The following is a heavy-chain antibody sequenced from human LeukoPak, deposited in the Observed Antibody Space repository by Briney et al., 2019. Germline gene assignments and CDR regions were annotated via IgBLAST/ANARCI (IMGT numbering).Heavy chain of an antibody. CDR2: IYTSEST. D-gene: IGHD2-21*01. CDR1: GGSISGYY. Sequence: SETLSLTCTVSGGSISGYYWNWLRRPPGKGLEWIGYIYTSESTKYNPSLKSRVTTSVDTSKNQFSLSLSSVTAADTAVYYCARARRPSIYYFDDWGQGTLVTVSS. CDR3: ARARRPSIYYFDD. J-gene: IGHJ4*02. V-gene: IGHV4-4*09.